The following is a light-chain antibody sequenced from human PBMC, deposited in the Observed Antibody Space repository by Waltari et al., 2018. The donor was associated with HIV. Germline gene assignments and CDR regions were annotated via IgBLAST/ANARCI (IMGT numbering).Light chain of an antibody. J-gene: IGKJ1*01. CDR1: QSVSSN. CDR3: QQYYNWPPWT. V-gene: IGKV3-15*01. CDR2: DAS. Sequence: EIVMTQSPATLSVSPGERATLSCRASQSVSSNLAWYQQKPGKTPRLLIYDASTRATAIPARFSGSGSGTEFTLTISSLQSEDFAIYYCQQYYNWPPWTFGQGTKVEIK.